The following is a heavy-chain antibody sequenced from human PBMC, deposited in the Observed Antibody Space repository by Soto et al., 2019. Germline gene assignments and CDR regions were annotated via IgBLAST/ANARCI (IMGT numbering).Heavy chain of an antibody. Sequence: QVQLVQSGAEEKKPGASVKVSCKASEYTFTNYALHWVRQAPGQRLEWMGWINAGNGNTKYSQKFQGRVTITRDTSASKAYMELSSLRSEDTAVYYCARDILFDYWGQGTLVTVSS. CDR2: INAGNGNT. J-gene: IGHJ4*02. D-gene: IGHD2-15*01. CDR3: ARDILFDY. CDR1: EYTFTNYA. V-gene: IGHV1-3*05.